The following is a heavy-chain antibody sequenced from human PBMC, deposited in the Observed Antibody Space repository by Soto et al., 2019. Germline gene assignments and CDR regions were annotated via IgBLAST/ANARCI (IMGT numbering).Heavy chain of an antibody. D-gene: IGHD6-19*01. CDR3: ARGGAVAGDPNLQRYYYGMDV. CDR2: ITPVLGIA. J-gene: IGHJ6*02. Sequence: QVQLVQSGAEVKKPGSSVKVSCEASGRTFSSYSIIWVRQAPGQGLEWMGRITPVLGIANYAQKFQGRVTVTADKSTSTAYMDLSSLTFVDTAVYYCARGGAVAGDPNLQRYYYGMDVWGQGTTVTVSS. CDR1: GRTFSSYS. V-gene: IGHV1-69*02.